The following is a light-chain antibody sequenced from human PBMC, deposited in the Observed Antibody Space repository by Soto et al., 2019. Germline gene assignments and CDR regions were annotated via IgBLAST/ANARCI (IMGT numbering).Light chain of an antibody. CDR3: QQSYSTPRT. CDR2: GAS. CDR1: QNINTC. V-gene: IGKV1-39*01. Sequence: DLQMTQSPSSLYASVGDRVTITCRASQNINTCLNWYQQKPGKAPKLLIYGASSLQSGVPSRFSGSGSGTDFTLTISSLQSEDFSTYYCQQSYSTPRTFGGGTKVEIK. J-gene: IGKJ4*01.